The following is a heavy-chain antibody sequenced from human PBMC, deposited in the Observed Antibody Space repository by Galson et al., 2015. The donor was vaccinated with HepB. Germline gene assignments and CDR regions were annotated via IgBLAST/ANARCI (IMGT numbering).Heavy chain of an antibody. CDR1: GFTFDDYT. CDR2: ISWDGGST. D-gene: IGHD6-19*01. V-gene: IGHV3-43*01. Sequence: SLRLSCAASGFTFDDYTMHWVRQAPGKGLEWVSLISWDGGSTYYADSVKGRFTISRDNSKNSLYLQMNSLRTEDTALYYCAKDRALKYRGLVGYDYWGQGTLVTVSS. J-gene: IGHJ4*02. CDR3: AKDRALKYRGLVGYDY.